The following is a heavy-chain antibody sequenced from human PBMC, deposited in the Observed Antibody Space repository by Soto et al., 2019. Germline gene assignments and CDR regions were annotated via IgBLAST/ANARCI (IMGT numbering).Heavy chain of an antibody. CDR2: IYYSGST. J-gene: IGHJ4*02. Sequence: XXTLSLAFTVSGGSISSYYWXWIRQPPGKGLEWIGYIYYSGSTNYNPSLKSRVTISVDTSKNQFSLKMSSVTAADTAVYYCARSSDGADYWGQGTLVTVSS. D-gene: IGHD1-26*01. V-gene: IGHV4-59*01. CDR3: ARSSDGADY. CDR1: GGSISSYY.